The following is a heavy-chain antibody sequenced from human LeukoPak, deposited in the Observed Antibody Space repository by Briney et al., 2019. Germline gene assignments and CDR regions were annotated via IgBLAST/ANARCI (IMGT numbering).Heavy chain of an antibody. CDR1: GFTFSSYW. V-gene: IGHV3-7*01. J-gene: IGHJ4*02. D-gene: IGHD3-3*01. CDR3: ARDGYYDFRSGYYEPFDY. CDR2: IKQDGSEK. Sequence: PGGSLRLSCAASGFTFSSYWMSWVRQAPGKGLEWVANIKQDGSEKYYVDSVKGRFTISRDNAKNSLYLQMNSLRAEDTAVYYCARDGYYDFRSGYYEPFDYWGQGTLVTVSS.